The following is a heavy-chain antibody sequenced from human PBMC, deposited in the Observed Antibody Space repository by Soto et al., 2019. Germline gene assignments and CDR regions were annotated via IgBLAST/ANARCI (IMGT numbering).Heavy chain of an antibody. D-gene: IGHD3-10*01. Sequence: SETLSLTCTVSGDPITSYFWTWLRQPAGKGLEWIGHVFPGGPTSHNSSLKSRVSMSVDTSQNQFSLTLTSVTAADPAVYYCARTLSGFTYGSRQFYFDYWGQGTLVTVSS. CDR1: GDPITSYF. J-gene: IGHJ4*02. V-gene: IGHV4-4*07. CDR2: VFPGGPT. CDR3: ARTLSGFTYGSRQFYFDY.